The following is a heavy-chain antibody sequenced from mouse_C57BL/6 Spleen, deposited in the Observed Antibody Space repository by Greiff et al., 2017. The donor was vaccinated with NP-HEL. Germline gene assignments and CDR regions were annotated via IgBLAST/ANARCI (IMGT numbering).Heavy chain of an antibody. V-gene: IGHV1-19*01. J-gene: IGHJ1*03. Sequence: EVQLQQSGPVLVKPGASVKMSCKASGYTFTDYYMNWVKQSHGKSLEWIGVINPYNGGTSYNQKFKGKATLTVDKSSSTAYMELNSLTSEDSAVYYWARVEVCDGYYDWYVDVWGTGTTVTVSS. CDR1: GYTFTDYY. CDR3: ARVEVCDGYYDWYVDV. CDR2: INPYNGGT. D-gene: IGHD2-3*01.